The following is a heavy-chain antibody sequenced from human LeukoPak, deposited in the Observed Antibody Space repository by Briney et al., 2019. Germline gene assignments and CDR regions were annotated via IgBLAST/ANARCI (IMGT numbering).Heavy chain of an antibody. CDR2: INGNGGST. CDR1: GFTFSSYA. V-gene: IGHV3-23*01. J-gene: IGHJ2*01. CDR3: AREEHYRRYFAL. D-gene: IGHD3-16*02. Sequence: GGSLRPSCAASGFTFSSYAMSWVRQAPGKGLEWVSAINGNGGSTYYADSVKGRFTISRDNSKNTLYLQMNSLRAEDTAVYFCAREEHYRRYFALWGRGTLVTVSS.